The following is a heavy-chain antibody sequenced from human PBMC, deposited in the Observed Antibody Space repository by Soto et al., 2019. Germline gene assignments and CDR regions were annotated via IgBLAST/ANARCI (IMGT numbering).Heavy chain of an antibody. V-gene: IGHV1-58*01. CDR3: AAEGVDTAMKYYYYVRDF. D-gene: IGHD5-18*01. Sequence: SVKVSCKASGFTFTSSAVQWVRQARGQRLEWIGWIVVGSGNTNYAQKFQERVTITRDMSTSTAYMELSSLRSEDTAVYYCAAEGVDTAMKYYYYVRDFWGKGTTVTVSS. CDR1: GFTFTSSA. J-gene: IGHJ6*04. CDR2: IVVGSGNT.